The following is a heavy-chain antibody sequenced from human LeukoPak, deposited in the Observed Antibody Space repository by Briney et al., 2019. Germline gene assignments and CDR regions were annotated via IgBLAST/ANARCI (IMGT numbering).Heavy chain of an antibody. CDR1: GFTFSTYS. D-gene: IGHD1-7*01. V-gene: IGHV3-48*01. J-gene: IGHJ4*02. CDR3: TRLSGDNWNYGGNFDS. CDR2: IDTGTSTI. Sequence: GGSLRLSCAASGFTFSTYSMNWVRQAPGKGLEWVSYIDTGTSTIYYADSVKGRFTISKDNAKNSLYLQMNSLKTEDTAVYYCTRLSGDNWNYGGNFDSWGQGTLVTVSS.